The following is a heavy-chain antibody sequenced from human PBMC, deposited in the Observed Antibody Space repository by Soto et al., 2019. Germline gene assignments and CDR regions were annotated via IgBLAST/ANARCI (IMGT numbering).Heavy chain of an antibody. V-gene: IGHV3-23*01. J-gene: IGHJ4*02. CDR3: AKDLRPDGVWDFVY. D-gene: IGHD4-17*01. CDR1: GFTFSSYT. CDR2: INSGGRT. Sequence: EVQLLESGGGLVQPGGSLRLSCAASGFTFSSYTMNWVRQAPGKGLEWVSGINSGGRTYYADSGKGRFTISRDDSKNTLDLQIISLGAEDTAVYYCAKDLRPDGVWDFVYWGQGTLVTVSS.